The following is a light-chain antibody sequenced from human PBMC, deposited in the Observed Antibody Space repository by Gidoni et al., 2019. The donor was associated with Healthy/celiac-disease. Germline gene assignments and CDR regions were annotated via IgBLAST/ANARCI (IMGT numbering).Light chain of an antibody. Sequence: EIVMTQSPLSLPVTPGEPASISCRSSQSLLHSNGYNYLDWYLQKPGQSPQLLIYLGSNRASGVPDRFSGSGSGTDFTLKISRVEAEDVGVYYCMQALQTPRTFXXXTKLEIK. V-gene: IGKV2-28*01. CDR1: QSLLHSNGYNY. CDR3: MQALQTPRT. CDR2: LGS. J-gene: IGKJ2*01.